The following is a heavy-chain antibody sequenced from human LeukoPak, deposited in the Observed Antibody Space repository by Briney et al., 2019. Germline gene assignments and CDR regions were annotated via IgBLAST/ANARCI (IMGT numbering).Heavy chain of an antibody. D-gene: IGHD1-26*01. CDR2: IYHSGST. V-gene: IGHV4-4*02. CDR3: ARDKREPRYAFDI. Sequence: SETLSLTCTVSSGSIFNNNWWSWVRQPPGKGLEWIGEIYHSGSTNYNPSLKSRVTISVDKSKNQFSLKLSSVTAADTAVYYCARDKREPRYAFDIWGQGTMVTVSS. J-gene: IGHJ3*02. CDR1: SGSIFNNNW.